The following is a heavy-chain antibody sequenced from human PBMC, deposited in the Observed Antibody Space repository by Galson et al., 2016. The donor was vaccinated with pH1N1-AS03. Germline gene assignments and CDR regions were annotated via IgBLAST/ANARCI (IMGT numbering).Heavy chain of an antibody. V-gene: IGHV4-59*08. Sequence: ETLSLTCTVSGGSISSCYWSWIRQPPGKGLEWIGYIFYSGSTFYNASLKSRVTISVDTSKNQFSLKLRSVTAADTAVYYCARLDSSGWYSVDYWGQGNMVIVSS. CDR2: IFYSGST. D-gene: IGHD6-19*01. CDR1: GGSISSCY. J-gene: IGHJ4*02. CDR3: ARLDSSGWYSVDY.